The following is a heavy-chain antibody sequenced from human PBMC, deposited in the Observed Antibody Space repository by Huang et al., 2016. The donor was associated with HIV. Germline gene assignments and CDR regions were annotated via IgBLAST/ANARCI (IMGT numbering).Heavy chain of an antibody. V-gene: IGHV4-34*01. D-gene: IGHD3-10*01. CDR2: ITHSGST. CDR3: ARAPHYGSGSYYY. J-gene: IGHJ4*02. Sequence: QVQLHQWGAGLLKPSETLSLTCAVYGGSFSGYYWSWIRQPPGKGLEWIGEITHSGSTNYNPSLSSRVTISEETSKNQFSLKLSSVTAADTAVYYCARAPHYGSGSYYYWGQGTLVTVSS. CDR1: GGSFSGYY.